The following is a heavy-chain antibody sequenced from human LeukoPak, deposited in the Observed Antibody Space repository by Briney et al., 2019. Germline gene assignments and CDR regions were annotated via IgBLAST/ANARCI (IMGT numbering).Heavy chain of an antibody. CDR3: ARGLPNWGYDY. CDR1: GYTFTSYD. V-gene: IGHV1-8*01. Sequence: ASVKVSCKASGYTFTSYDFNWVRQATGRRPEWMGWMSPNSGDTGYAQKFQDRVTMTRNTSISTAYMELSSLRSDDTAVYYCARGLPNWGYDYWGPGTLVTVSS. CDR2: MSPNSGDT. D-gene: IGHD7-27*01. J-gene: IGHJ4*02.